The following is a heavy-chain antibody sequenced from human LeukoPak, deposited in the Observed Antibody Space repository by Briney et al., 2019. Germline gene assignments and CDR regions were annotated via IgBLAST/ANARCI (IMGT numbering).Heavy chain of an antibody. CDR2: ISAYNGNT. J-gene: IGHJ3*02. Sequence: ASVKVSCKASGYTFTSYGISWVRQAPGQGLEWMGWISAYNGNTNYAQKLQGRVTMTTDTSTSTAYMELRSLRSDDTAVYYCAGDQAYYYDHRPDAFDIWGQGTMVTVSS. CDR3: AGDQAYYYDHRPDAFDI. CDR1: GYTFTSYG. D-gene: IGHD3-22*01. V-gene: IGHV1-18*01.